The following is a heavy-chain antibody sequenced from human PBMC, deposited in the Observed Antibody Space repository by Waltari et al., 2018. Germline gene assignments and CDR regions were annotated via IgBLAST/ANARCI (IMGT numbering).Heavy chain of an antibody. CDR2: ISYSGNT. CDR1: GGSIISYGYY. J-gene: IGHJ5*02. CDR3: ARCITARTLGYWFDP. V-gene: IGHV4-31*03. Sequence: QVQLQESGPGLVKPSQTLSLTCPVSGGSIISYGYYWSWIRQDPGKGLEWIAYISYSGNTYYNPSLKSRITISVDTSKNQFSLKLSSVTAADTAVYYCARCITARTLGYWFDPWGQGTLVTVSS. D-gene: IGHD6-6*01.